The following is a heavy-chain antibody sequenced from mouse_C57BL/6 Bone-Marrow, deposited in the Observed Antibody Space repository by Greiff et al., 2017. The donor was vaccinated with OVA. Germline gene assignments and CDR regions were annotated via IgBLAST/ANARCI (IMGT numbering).Heavy chain of an antibody. CDR1: GYAFSSSW. CDR3: ARDGSSFLYWYFDD. J-gene: IGHJ1*03. V-gene: IGHV1-82*01. Sequence: QVQLQQSGPELVKPGASVKISCKASGYAFSSSWMNWVKQRPGQGLEWIGRIYPGDGDTNYNGKFKGKATLTADTSSSTAYMQLSSLTSEDSAVYFCARDGSSFLYWYFDDWGTGTTVTVSS. D-gene: IGHD1-1*01. CDR2: IYPGDGDT.